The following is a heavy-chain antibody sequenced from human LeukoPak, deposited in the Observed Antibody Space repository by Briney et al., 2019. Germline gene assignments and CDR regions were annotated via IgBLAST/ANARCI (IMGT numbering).Heavy chain of an antibody. D-gene: IGHD3-10*01. J-gene: IGHJ6*04. Sequence: GGSLRLSCAASGFTVSSNYMSWVSQAPGKGLEWVSVIYSGGSTYYADSVKGRSTISRDNSKNTLYLQMNSLRAEDTAVYYCARAPYGSGSYYGMDVWGKGTTVTVSS. CDR1: GFTVSSNY. V-gene: IGHV3-53*01. CDR2: IYSGGST. CDR3: ARAPYGSGSYYGMDV.